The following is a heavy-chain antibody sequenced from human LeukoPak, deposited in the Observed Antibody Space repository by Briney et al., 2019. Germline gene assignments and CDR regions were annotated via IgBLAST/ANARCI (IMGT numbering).Heavy chain of an antibody. V-gene: IGHV3-53*01. J-gene: IGHJ1*01. D-gene: IGHD2-21*02. CDR2: IYSGGST. CDR3: ARTDETAPAEDFQH. Sequence: GGSLRLSCAASGFSVSSNYMSWVRQAPGKGLEWVSVIYSGGSTYYAGSVKGRFTISRDNSKNTLYLQMKSLRAEDTAVYYCARTDETAPAEDFQHWGQGTLVTVSS. CDR1: GFSVSSNY.